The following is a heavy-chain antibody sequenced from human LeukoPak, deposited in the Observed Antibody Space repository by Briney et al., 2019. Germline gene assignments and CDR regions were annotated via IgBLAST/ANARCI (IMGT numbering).Heavy chain of an antibody. Sequence: GGSLRLSCAASGFTFTNNFMSWVRQVPGKGLEWVANIKQDGSETTYADSVRGRFTIFRDNAKNSVYLQMNSLRAEDSATYYCVREGFYFFDFWGQGTLVTVSS. J-gene: IGHJ4*01. CDR2: IKQDGSET. CDR3: VREGFYFFDF. V-gene: IGHV3-7*01. CDR1: GFTFTNNF.